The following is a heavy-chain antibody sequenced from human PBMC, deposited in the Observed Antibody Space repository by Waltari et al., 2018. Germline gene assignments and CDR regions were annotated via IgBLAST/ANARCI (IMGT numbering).Heavy chain of an antibody. CDR3: ARMGVDFWSGHYYYYYDMDV. J-gene: IGHJ6*02. CDR2: QRLSGTTI. Sequence: EVQLVESGGGLVEHGGSLRLSCAASGLTFRTYALTWVRPAPGKVLEWFAYQRLSGTTIHDTDSGAGRYTIPRGNAKNSLCLQMNGLRAGDTAVYYCARMGVDFWSGHYYYYYDMDVWGQGTTVTVS. V-gene: IGHV3-48*03. D-gene: IGHD3-3*01. CDR1: GLTFRTYA.